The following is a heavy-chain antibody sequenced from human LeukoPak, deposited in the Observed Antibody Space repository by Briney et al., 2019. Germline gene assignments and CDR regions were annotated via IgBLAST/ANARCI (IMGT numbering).Heavy chain of an antibody. D-gene: IGHD4-17*01. CDR2: TYYRFKWYN. Sequence: SQTLSLTCAISGDSVSSTNAAWNWIRQSPSRGLEWLGRTYYRFKWYNDYAISVKSRITINVDTSKNQVSLQLNSVTPGDTAVYYCARDVPVTRLIYYFDSWGQGTLVTVSS. CDR1: GDSVSSTNAA. CDR3: ARDVPVTRLIYYFDS. J-gene: IGHJ4*02. V-gene: IGHV6-1*01.